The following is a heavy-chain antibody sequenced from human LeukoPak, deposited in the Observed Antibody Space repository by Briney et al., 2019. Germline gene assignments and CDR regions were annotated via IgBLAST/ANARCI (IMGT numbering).Heavy chain of an antibody. CDR2: ISGSGGST. CDR3: AKSSTRYFFDY. Sequence: PGGSLRLSCAASELTFTTYAMSWVRQAPGKGLEWVSTISGSGGSTYYADSVKGRFTISRDTNTLYLQMDSLGAEDTAVYYCAKSSTRYFFDYWGQGTLVTVSS. CDR1: ELTFTTYA. J-gene: IGHJ4*02. V-gene: IGHV3-23*01.